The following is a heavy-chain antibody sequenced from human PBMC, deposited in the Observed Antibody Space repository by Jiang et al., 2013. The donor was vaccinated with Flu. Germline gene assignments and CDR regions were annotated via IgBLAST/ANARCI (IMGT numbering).Heavy chain of an antibody. CDR1: GYTFTGYY. D-gene: IGHD6-19*01. CDR2: INPSGGST. CDR3: ARDITPLPGIAVAGN. V-gene: IGHV1-46*03. J-gene: IGHJ4*02. Sequence: GAEVKKPGASVKVSCKASGYTFTGYYMHWVRQAPGQGLEWMGIINPSGGSTSYAQKFQGRVTMTRDTSTSTVYMELSSLRSEDTAVYYCARDITPLPGIAVAGNWGQGTLVTVSS.